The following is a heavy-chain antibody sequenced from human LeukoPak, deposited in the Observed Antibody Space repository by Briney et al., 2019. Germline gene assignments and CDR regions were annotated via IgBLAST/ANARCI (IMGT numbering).Heavy chain of an antibody. V-gene: IGHV3-30*02. CDR1: GFTFSSYG. CDR3: AKDREVRGVSAFDI. D-gene: IGHD3-10*01. J-gene: IGHJ3*02. CDR2: IRYDGSNK. Sequence: GGSLRLSCAASGFTFSSYGMHWVRQAPGKGLEWVAFIRYDGSNKYYADSVKGRFTISRDNSKNTLYLQMNSLRAEDTAVYYCAKDREVRGVSAFDIWGQGTMVTVSS.